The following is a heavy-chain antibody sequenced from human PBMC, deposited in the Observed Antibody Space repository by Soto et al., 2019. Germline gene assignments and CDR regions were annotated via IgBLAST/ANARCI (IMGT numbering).Heavy chain of an antibody. J-gene: IGHJ3*02. D-gene: IGHD2-2*01. CDR3: VREGRSSTSCNTCGALDI. CDR1: GFTSCDSD. V-gene: IGHV3-11*01. CDR2: ISRSGNTM. Sequence: LXLSSAASGFTSCDSDMSWSRQAPEKGLEWVSYISRSGNTMYYGDYVKGRFTISRDNAENSVFLQMISLRAEDTAVYYCVREGRSSTSCNTCGALDIGGQGKMV.